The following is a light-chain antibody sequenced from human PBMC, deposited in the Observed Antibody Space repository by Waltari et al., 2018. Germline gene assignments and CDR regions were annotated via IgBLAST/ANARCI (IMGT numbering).Light chain of an antibody. Sequence: DIVVTQSPLSLPVTPGEPASLSCRSSQSLLHRNGYNYLDWDLQKPGQSPQLLIYLASSRASGVPDRFSGSGSGTNFTLIISRVEAEDIGIYYCMQALQTPAFGPGTKVEIK. J-gene: IGKJ3*01. CDR3: MQALQTPA. V-gene: IGKV2-28*01. CDR2: LAS. CDR1: QSLLHRNGYNY.